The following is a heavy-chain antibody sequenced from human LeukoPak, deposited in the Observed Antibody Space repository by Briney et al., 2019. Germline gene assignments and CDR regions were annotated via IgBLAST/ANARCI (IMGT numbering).Heavy chain of an antibody. CDR1: GVSMSSSIYY. V-gene: IGHV4-39*02. CDR2: IAYSGST. CDR3: AGLNYYGSGSYYPYYYYYMDV. D-gene: IGHD3-10*01. J-gene: IGHJ6*03. Sequence: SETLSLTCTVSGVSMSSSIYYWGRIRQPPGKGLEWIGSIAYSGSTFYNPSLKTRVTMSLDPSNSHFSLKLNSVTAADTAVYYCAGLNYYGSGSYYPYYYYYMDVWGKGATVTISS.